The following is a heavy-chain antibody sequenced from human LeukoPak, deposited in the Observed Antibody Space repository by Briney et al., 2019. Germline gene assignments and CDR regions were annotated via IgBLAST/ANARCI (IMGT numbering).Heavy chain of an antibody. CDR3: AKDLTYYYDSSGYGY. CDR2: ISWNSGSI. J-gene: IGHJ4*02. D-gene: IGHD3-22*01. V-gene: IGHV3-9*01. Sequence: GGSLRLSCAASGFTFDDYAMHWVRQAPGKGLEWVSGISWNSGSIGYADSVKGRLTISRDNAKNSLYLQMNSLRAEDTALYYCAKDLTYYYDSSGYGYWGQGTLVTVSS. CDR1: GFTFDDYA.